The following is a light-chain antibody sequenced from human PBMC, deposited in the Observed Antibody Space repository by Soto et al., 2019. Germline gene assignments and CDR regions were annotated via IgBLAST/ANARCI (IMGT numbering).Light chain of an antibody. V-gene: IGLV2-14*01. J-gene: IGLJ1*01. Sequence: QSALTQPASVSGSPGQSITISCTGSGSDIGAYNYVSWYQQHPGKAPKLLIHGVTRRPSGVSSRFSASKSAYTASLTISGLQAEDEANYYCSSFTTSYFYVFGPGTKVIVL. CDR1: GSDIGAYNY. CDR2: GVT. CDR3: SSFTTSYFYV.